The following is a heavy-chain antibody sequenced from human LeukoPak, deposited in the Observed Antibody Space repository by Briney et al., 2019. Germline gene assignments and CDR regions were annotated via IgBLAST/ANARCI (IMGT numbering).Heavy chain of an antibody. Sequence: GSSVKVSCKASGGTFSSYAISWERQAPGQGLEWMGGIIPIFGTANYAQKFQGRVTITADESTSTAYMELSSLRSEDTAVYYCARDTPPYGDYAGDAFDIWGQGTMVTVSS. V-gene: IGHV1-69*01. CDR2: IIPIFGTA. J-gene: IGHJ3*02. CDR3: ARDTPPYGDYAGDAFDI. D-gene: IGHD4-17*01. CDR1: GGTFSSYA.